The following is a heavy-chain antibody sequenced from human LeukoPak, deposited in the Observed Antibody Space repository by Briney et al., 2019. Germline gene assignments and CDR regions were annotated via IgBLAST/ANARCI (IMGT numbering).Heavy chain of an antibody. J-gene: IGHJ5*02. CDR3: ARVSFRWFDP. CDR1: GFTFGSYE. CDR2: ISSTGATI. Sequence: GGSLRLSCAASGFTFGSYEMSWVRQAPGKGLEWVSYISSTGATIYYADSVKGRFTISRDNAKNSLFLQMNSLRAEDTAIYYCARVSFRWFDPWGQGTLVTVSS. V-gene: IGHV3-48*03.